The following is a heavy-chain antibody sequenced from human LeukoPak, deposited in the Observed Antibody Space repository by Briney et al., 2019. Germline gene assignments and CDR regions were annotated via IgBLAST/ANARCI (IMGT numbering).Heavy chain of an antibody. CDR3: ARDGGSGVLLWFGELGSWFDP. V-gene: IGHV1-69*05. J-gene: IGHJ5*02. CDR2: IIPIFGTA. D-gene: IGHD3-10*01. CDR1: GGTFSSYA. Sequence: ASVKVSCKASGGTFSSYAISWVRQAPGQGLEWMGGIIPIFGTANYAQKFQGRVTITTDESTSTAYMELSSLRSEDTAVYYCARDGGSGVLLWFGELGSWFDPWGQGTLVTVSS.